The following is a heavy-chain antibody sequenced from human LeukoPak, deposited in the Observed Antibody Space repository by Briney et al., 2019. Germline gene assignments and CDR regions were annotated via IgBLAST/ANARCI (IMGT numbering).Heavy chain of an antibody. J-gene: IGHJ4*02. V-gene: IGHV1-2*02. CDR3: AKSVVAAATTDY. CDR2: INPNSGGT. Sequence: ASVKVSCKASGYTFTSYAMNWVRQAPGQGLEWMGWINPNSGGTNYAQRFQGRVTLTRDTSISTAYMELSGLKSDDTAVYYCAKSVVAAATTDYWGQGTLVTVSS. CDR1: GYTFTSYA. D-gene: IGHD6-13*01.